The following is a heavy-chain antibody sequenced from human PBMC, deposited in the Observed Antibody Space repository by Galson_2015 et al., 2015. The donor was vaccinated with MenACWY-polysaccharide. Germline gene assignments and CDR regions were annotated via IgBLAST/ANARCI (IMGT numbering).Heavy chain of an antibody. CDR2: IKKDGTEK. J-gene: IGHJ3*01. V-gene: IGHV3-7*01. Sequence: SLRLSCAASGFIFSGYWMTWVRQAPGKGLEWVANIKKDGTEKYYTGSVKGRFTISRDNAKNSLYLQMNSLRAEDTAVYYCARARSWSGYFAFDFWGQGTMVTVSS. CDR1: GFIFSGYW. CDR3: ARARSWSGYFAFDF. D-gene: IGHD3-3*01.